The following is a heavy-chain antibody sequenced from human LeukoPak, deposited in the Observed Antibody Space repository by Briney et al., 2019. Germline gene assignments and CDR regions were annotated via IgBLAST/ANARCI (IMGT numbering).Heavy chain of an antibody. D-gene: IGHD3-9*01. J-gene: IGHJ4*02. CDR2: ISSSSSTI. CDR3: ARVGRYYDILG. Sequence: PGGSLRLSCAASGFTFSSYSMNWVRQAPGKGLEWVSYISSSSSTIYYADSVKGRFTISRDNAKNSLYLQMNSLRAEDTDVYYCARVGRYYDILGWGQGTLVTVSS. CDR1: GFTFSSYS. V-gene: IGHV3-48*01.